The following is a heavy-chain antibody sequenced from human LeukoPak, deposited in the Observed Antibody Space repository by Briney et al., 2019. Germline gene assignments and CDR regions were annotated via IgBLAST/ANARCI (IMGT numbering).Heavy chain of an antibody. CDR3: ARVVVRDANNYKDY. J-gene: IGHJ4*02. Sequence: GALVKVSCKASGYTFTGYYLHWVRQAPGQGLEWMGWIHPNSGGTNYAQKFQGRVTMTRDTSISTAYLDLSRLRSDDTAVYYCARVVVRDANNYKDYWGQGTLVTVSS. CDR2: IHPNSGGT. D-gene: IGHD5-24*01. V-gene: IGHV1-2*02. CDR1: GYTFTGYY.